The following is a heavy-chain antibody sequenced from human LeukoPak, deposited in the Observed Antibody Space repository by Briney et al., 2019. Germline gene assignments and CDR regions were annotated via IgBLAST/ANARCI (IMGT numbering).Heavy chain of an antibody. J-gene: IGHJ4*02. Sequence: ASVKVSCKASGYTFTGYYMHWVRQAPGQGLEWMGWINPNSGGTNYAQKFQGRVTMTRDTSISTAYMELSRLRSDDTAVYYCARSPTVRGVHFDYWGQGTLSPSPQ. CDR2: INPNSGGT. V-gene: IGHV1-2*02. CDR3: ARSPTVRGVHFDY. CDR1: GYTFTGYY. D-gene: IGHD3-10*01.